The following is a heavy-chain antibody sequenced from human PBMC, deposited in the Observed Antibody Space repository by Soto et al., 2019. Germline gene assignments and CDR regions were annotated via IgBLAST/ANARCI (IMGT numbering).Heavy chain of an antibody. CDR2: ISGSGGST. Sequence: SCAASGFTFSSYAMSWVRQAPGMGLEWVSAISGSGGSTYYADSVKGRFTISRDNSKNTLYLQMNSLRAEDTAVYYCAKNKGRLGSGSYGGGSGGMDVWGQGTTVTVSS. CDR1: GFTFSSYA. CDR3: AKNKGRLGSGSYGGGSGGMDV. V-gene: IGHV3-23*01. J-gene: IGHJ6*02. D-gene: IGHD1-26*01.